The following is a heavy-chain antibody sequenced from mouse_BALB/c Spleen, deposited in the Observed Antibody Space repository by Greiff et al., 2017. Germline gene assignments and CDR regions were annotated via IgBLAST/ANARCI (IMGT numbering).Heavy chain of an antibody. J-gene: IGHJ4*01. CDR3: ARGIYYDYYGGYAMDY. CDR1: GYSITSDYA. CDR2: ISYSGST. Sequence: DVQLQESGPGLVKPSQSLSLTCTVTGYSITSDYAWNWIRQFPGNKLEWMGYISYSGSTSYNPSLKSRISITRDTSKNQFFLQLNSVTTEDTATYYCARGIYYDYYGGYAMDYWGQGTSVTVSS. V-gene: IGHV3-2*02. D-gene: IGHD2-4*01.